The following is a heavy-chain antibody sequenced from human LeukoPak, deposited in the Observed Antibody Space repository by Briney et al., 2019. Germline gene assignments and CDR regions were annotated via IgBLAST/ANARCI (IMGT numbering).Heavy chain of an antibody. V-gene: IGHV4-38-2*02. Sequence: SETLSLTCTVSGGSISSYYWGWIRQPPGKGLEWIGIIYHSGSTYYNPSLKSRVTISVDTSKNQFSLKLSSVTATDTAVYYCARVGDRSGYLHYFDYWGQGTQVTVSS. CDR2: IYHSGST. CDR1: GGSISSYY. J-gene: IGHJ4*02. D-gene: IGHD3-3*01. CDR3: ARVGDRSGYLHYFDY.